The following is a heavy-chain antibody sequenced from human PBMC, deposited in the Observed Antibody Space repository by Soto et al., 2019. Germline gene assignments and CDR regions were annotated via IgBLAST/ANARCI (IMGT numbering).Heavy chain of an antibody. CDR3: AKGLIDFWSGYYRRGAFDI. CDR1: GFTFSSYA. Sequence: GGSLRLSCAASGFTFSSYAMSWVRQAPGKGLEWVSAISGSGGSTYYADSVKGRFTISRDNSKNTLYLQMNSLRAEDTAVYYCAKGLIDFWSGYYRRGAFDIWGQGTMVTVSS. CDR2: ISGSGGST. V-gene: IGHV3-23*01. D-gene: IGHD3-3*01. J-gene: IGHJ3*02.